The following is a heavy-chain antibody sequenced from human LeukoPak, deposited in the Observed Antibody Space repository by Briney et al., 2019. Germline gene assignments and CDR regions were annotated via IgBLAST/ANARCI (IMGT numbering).Heavy chain of an antibody. CDR1: GFTVSSNY. CDR2: ISGSGGST. CDR3: ANYGSGLPFDY. Sequence: PGGSLRLSCAASGFTVSSNYMSWVRQAPGKGLEWVSAISGSGGSTYYADSVKGRFTISRDNSKNTLYLQMNSLRAEDTAVYYCANYGSGLPFDYWGQGTLVTVSS. D-gene: IGHD3-10*01. V-gene: IGHV3-23*01. J-gene: IGHJ4*02.